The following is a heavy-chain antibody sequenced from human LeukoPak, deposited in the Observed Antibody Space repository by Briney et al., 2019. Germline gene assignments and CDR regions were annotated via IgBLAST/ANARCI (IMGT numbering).Heavy chain of an antibody. CDR3: ARAYRGSYYVGRWYYFDY. J-gene: IGHJ4*02. D-gene: IGHD1-26*01. Sequence: SETLSLTCAVYGGSFSGYYWSWIRQPPGKGLEWIGEINHSGSTNYNPSLKSRVTISVDTSKNQFSLKLSSVTAADTAVYYCARAYRGSYYVGRWYYFDYWGQGTLVTVSS. CDR1: GGSFSGYY. CDR2: INHSGST. V-gene: IGHV4-34*01.